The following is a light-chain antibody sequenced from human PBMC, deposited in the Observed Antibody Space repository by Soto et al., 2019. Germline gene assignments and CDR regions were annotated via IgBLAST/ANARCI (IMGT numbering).Light chain of an antibody. Sequence: EIVLTQSPGTLSLSPGERATLSCRASQSVASSFLAWYQQKPGQAHRLLIYGASSRATGIPDRFSGSGSGTDFTLTITRLEPEDFAVYYCQQFATSPFTFGPGTTVDVK. CDR2: GAS. CDR3: QQFATSPFT. J-gene: IGKJ3*01. CDR1: QSVASSF. V-gene: IGKV3-20*01.